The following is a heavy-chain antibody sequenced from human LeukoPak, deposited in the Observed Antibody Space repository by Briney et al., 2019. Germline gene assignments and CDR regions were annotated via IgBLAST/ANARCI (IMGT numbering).Heavy chain of an antibody. V-gene: IGHV1-24*01. Sequence: ASVKVSCKVSGYTLTELSMHWVRQAPGKGLEWMGGFDPEDGETIYAQKFQGRVTMTEDTSTDTAYMELSRLRSEDTAVSYCATPPHDYGDPGTYFDYWGQGTLVTVSS. CDR2: FDPEDGET. J-gene: IGHJ4*02. D-gene: IGHD4-17*01. CDR1: GYTLTELS. CDR3: ATPPHDYGDPGTYFDY.